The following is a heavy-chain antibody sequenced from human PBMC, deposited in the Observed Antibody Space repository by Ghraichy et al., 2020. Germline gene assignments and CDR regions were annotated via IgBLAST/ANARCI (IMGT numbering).Heavy chain of an antibody. CDR1: GSTFSNVW. CDR3: SGGWFDP. V-gene: IGHV3-15*01. CDR2: IKSISDGGTT. Sequence: GGSLRLSCAASGSTFSNVWMNWVRQAPGKGLEWVGRIKSISDGGTTDYAAHVKGRFTISRDDSKNTLYLQMNSLKAEDTAVYYCSGGWFDPWSQGTLVTVSS. J-gene: IGHJ5*02. D-gene: IGHD1-26*01.